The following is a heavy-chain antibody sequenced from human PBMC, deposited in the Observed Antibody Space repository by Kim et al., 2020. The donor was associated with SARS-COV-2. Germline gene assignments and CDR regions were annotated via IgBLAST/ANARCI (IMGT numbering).Heavy chain of an antibody. Sequence: GGSLRLSCSASGFTFSSYAMHLVRQAPGKGLESVSGISTNGGSTYYADSVKDRFIISRDNSRNMLNLQMSSLRSEDTAVYYCVKERTSGWYDFDYWGQGTLVTVSS. CDR2: ISTNGGST. CDR1: GFTFSSYA. V-gene: IGHV3-64D*06. D-gene: IGHD6-19*01. J-gene: IGHJ4*02. CDR3: VKERTSGWYDFDY.